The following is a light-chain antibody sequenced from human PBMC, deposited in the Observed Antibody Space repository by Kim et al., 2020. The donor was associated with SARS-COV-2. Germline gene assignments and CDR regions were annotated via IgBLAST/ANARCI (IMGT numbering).Light chain of an antibody. Sequence: DIVMTQSPDSLAVSLGERATINCKSSQSVLYSSNNKNYLAWYQQKPGQPPKLLIYWASTRESGVPDRFSGSGSGTDFTLTISSLQAEDVAVYYCQQYYTSPGTSGQGTKVDIK. J-gene: IGKJ1*01. CDR3: QQYYTSPGT. CDR2: WAS. CDR1: QSVLYSSNNKNY. V-gene: IGKV4-1*01.